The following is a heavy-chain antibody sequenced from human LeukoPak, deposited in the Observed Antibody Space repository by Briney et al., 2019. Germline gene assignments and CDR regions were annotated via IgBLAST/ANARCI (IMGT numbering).Heavy chain of an antibody. CDR2: INIDGRST. J-gene: IGHJ4*02. CDR3: ESLSSIDY. Sequence: PGGSLRLSCAASGFAFSSYWMHWVRQAPGKGLVWVSRINIDGRSTIYPDSVKGRFTISRDNAKNTLYLQMNSLRAEDTAVYYCESLSSIDYWGQGTLVTVSS. V-gene: IGHV3-74*01. CDR1: GFAFSSYW. D-gene: IGHD2-15*01.